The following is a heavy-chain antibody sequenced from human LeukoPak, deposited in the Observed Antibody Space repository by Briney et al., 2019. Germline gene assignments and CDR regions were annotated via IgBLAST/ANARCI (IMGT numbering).Heavy chain of an antibody. CDR3: ARERVVVAATRGFDY. CDR2: INSDGSST. J-gene: IGHJ4*02. V-gene: IGHV3-74*01. Sequence: GGSLRLSCAASGFTFSSYWMHWVRQAPGKGLVWVSRINSDGSSTNYADSVKGRFTISRDNSKNTLYLQMNSLRAEDTAVYYCARERVVVAATRGFDYWGQGTLVTVSS. D-gene: IGHD2-15*01. CDR1: GFTFSSYW.